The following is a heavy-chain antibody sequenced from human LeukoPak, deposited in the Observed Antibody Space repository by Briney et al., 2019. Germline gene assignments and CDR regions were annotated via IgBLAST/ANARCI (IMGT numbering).Heavy chain of an antibody. CDR1: GFTFSSYS. J-gene: IGHJ3*02. CDR2: ISSSSSYI. Sequence: PGGSLRLSRAASGFTFSSYSMNWVRQAPGKGLEWVSSISSSSSYIYYADSVKGRFTISRDNAKNSLYLQMNSLRAEDTAVYYCARDGSGRSDAFDIWGQGTMVTVSS. V-gene: IGHV3-21*01. CDR3: ARDGSGRSDAFDI.